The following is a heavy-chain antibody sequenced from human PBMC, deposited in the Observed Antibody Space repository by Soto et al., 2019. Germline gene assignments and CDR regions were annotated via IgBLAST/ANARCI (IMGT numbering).Heavy chain of an antibody. Sequence: EGQLVESGGGLVQPGGSLRLSCQVCGFTFRSYWMTWVRRAPGKGLEWVANIKLYGREKYYGDAVKGRLSISRDNAKNSLQLDLRDLRANDTAVYYCARGAMAGNEVPGDWGQWTLVTVSS. D-gene: IGHD1-1*01. CDR1: GFTFRSYW. J-gene: IGHJ1*01. CDR2: IKLYGREK. V-gene: IGHV3-7*05. CDR3: ARGAMAGNEVPGD.